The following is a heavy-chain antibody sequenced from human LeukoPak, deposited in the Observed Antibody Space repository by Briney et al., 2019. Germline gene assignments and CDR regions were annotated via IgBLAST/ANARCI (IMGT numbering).Heavy chain of an antibody. Sequence: PSQTLSLTCTVSGGXISSGDYYWSWIRQPPGKSLEWIGYIYYSGSTYYNPSLKSRVTISVDTSKNQFSLKLSSVTAADTAVYYCARDARATMVRGVIDYWGQGTLVTVSS. CDR2: IYYSGST. CDR1: GGXISSGDYY. D-gene: IGHD3-10*01. J-gene: IGHJ4*02. V-gene: IGHV4-30-4*01. CDR3: ARDARATMVRGVIDY.